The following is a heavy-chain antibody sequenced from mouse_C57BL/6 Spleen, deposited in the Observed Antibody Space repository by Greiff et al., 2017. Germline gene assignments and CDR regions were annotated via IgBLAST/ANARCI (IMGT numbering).Heavy chain of an antibody. CDR2: INPNYGTT. D-gene: IGHD3-2*02. Sequence: EVQLQQSGPELVKPGASVKISCKASGYSFTDYNMNWVKQSNGKSLEWIGGINPNYGTTSYNQKFKGKATLTVDQSSSTAYMQLNSLTSEDSAVYYCARSSSSGRYYYAMDYWGQGTSVTVSS. V-gene: IGHV1-39*01. CDR3: ARSSSSGRYYYAMDY. J-gene: IGHJ4*01. CDR1: GYSFTDYN.